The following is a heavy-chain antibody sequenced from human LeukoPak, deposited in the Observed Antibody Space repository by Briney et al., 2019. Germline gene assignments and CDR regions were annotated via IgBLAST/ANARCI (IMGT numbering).Heavy chain of an antibody. Sequence: GASVKVSCKASGYTFTSYGISWVRQAPGQGLEWMGWISAYNGNTNYAQKLQGRVTMTTDTSTSTAYMELRSLRSDDTAVYYCAREMYYDILTGYRPLDYWGQGTLVTVSS. J-gene: IGHJ4*02. CDR1: GYTFTSYG. V-gene: IGHV1-18*01. CDR3: AREMYYDILTGYRPLDY. CDR2: ISAYNGNT. D-gene: IGHD3-9*01.